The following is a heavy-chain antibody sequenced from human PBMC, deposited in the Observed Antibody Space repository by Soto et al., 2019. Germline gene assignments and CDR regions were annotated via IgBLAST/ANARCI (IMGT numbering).Heavy chain of an antibody. CDR2: INDYGTTT. J-gene: IGHJ4*02. Sequence: EVQLVESGGGLVQPGGSLRLSCAASGFTLGNYAMSWVRQAPGKGLVWVSRINDYGTTTNYADSVEGRFIISRDDAKNEVSLQKNNASAEGAGVDYCASCGQAGFDDWGQGAMVTVSS. V-gene: IGHV3-74*01. CDR3: ASCGQAGFDD. CDR1: GFTLGNYA.